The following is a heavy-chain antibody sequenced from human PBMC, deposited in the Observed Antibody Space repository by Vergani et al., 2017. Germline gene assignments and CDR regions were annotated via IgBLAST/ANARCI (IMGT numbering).Heavy chain of an antibody. J-gene: IGHJ4*02. D-gene: IGHD4-23*01. Sequence: QLQLQESGPGLVKPSETLSLTCTVSGGSISSYYWSWIRQPPGKGLEWIGYIYYSGSTNYNPSLKSRVTISVDTSKNQFSLKLSSVTAADTAVYYCAKVDGGTNLGSFYYFDYWGQGTLVTVSS. CDR2: IYYSGST. CDR3: AKVDGGTNLGSFYYFDY. V-gene: IGHV4-59*01. CDR1: GGSISSYY.